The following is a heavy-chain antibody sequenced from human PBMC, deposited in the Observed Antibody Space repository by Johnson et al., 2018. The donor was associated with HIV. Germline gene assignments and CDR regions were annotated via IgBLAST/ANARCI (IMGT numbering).Heavy chain of an antibody. CDR1: GFTFSSYG. CDR3: AKVVRRDLDAFDI. Sequence: QVQLVESGGGVVQPGRSLRLSCAASGFTFSSYGMHWVRHAPGKGLEWVAVIWYDGSNKYYADSVKGRFTISRDNSKNTLYLQMNSLRAEDTAVYYCAKVVRRDLDAFDIWGQGTMVTVSS. J-gene: IGHJ3*02. D-gene: IGHD2-2*01. V-gene: IGHV3-33*06. CDR2: IWYDGSNK.